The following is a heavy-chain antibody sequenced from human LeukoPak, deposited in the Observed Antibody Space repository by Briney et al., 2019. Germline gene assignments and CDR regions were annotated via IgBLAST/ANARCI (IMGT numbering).Heavy chain of an antibody. CDR2: ISSSSSYI. CDR1: GFTFSSYS. CDR3: ASLPTIFGVVPWFDP. D-gene: IGHD3-3*01. J-gene: IGHJ5*02. V-gene: IGHV3-21*01. Sequence: PGGSLRLSCAASGFTFSSYSMNWVRQAPGKGLEWVSSISSSSSYIYYADSVKGRFTTSRDNAKNSLYLQMNSLRAEDTAVYYCASLPTIFGVVPWFDPWGQRTLVTVSS.